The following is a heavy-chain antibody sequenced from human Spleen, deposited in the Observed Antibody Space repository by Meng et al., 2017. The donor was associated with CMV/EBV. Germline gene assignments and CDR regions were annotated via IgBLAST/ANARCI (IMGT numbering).Heavy chain of an antibody. V-gene: IGHV3-23*03. CDR2: IYSGGSST. CDR1: GFTFSSYA. Sequence: ETLSLTCAASGFTFSSYAMSWVRQAPGKGLEWVSVIYSGGSSTYYADSVKGRFTISRDNSKNTLYLQMNSLRAEDTAVYYCATKPITIYQTGYGMDVWGQGTTVTVSS. CDR3: ATKPITIYQTGYGMDV. D-gene: IGHD3-9*01. J-gene: IGHJ6*02.